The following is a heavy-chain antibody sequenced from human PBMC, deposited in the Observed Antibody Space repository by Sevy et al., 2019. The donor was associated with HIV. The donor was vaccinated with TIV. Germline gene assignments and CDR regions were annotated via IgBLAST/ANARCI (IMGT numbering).Heavy chain of an antibody. CDR2: IYWDDDK. Sequence: SGPTLVNPTQTLTLTCTLSGFSLATSGMGVGWIRQPPGKALEWLALIYWDDDKRYSPSLKSRLTITKDSSKNQVVLTMTNMDPVDTATYYCAHRRDDTVVMVYGDFDYWGQGALVTVSS. D-gene: IGHD2-8*01. CDR3: AHRRDDTVVMVYGDFDY. CDR1: GFSLATSGMG. V-gene: IGHV2-5*02. J-gene: IGHJ4*02.